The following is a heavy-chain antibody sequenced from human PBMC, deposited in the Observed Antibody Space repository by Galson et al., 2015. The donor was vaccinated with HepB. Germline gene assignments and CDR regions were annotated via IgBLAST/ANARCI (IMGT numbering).Heavy chain of an antibody. CDR3: AKDRYGSGSYRGYMDV. CDR1: GFRFSSYA. J-gene: IGHJ6*03. D-gene: IGHD3-10*01. CDR2: ISGSGGST. V-gene: IGHV3-23*01. Sequence: SLRLSCAASGFRFSSYAMSWVRQAPGKGLEWVSAISGSGGSTYYADSVKGRFTISRDNSKNTLYLQMNSLRAEDTAVYYCAKDRYGSGSYRGYMDVWGKGTTVTVSS.